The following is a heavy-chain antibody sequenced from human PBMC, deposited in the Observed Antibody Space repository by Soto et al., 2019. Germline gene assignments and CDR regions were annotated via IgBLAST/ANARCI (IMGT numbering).Heavy chain of an antibody. V-gene: IGHV1-69*01. D-gene: IGHD3-22*01. CDR2: IIPVFGLA. Sequence: QVHLLLQSGAEVKKPGSSVKVSCKASGGTPSNSAISWVRQAPGQGLEWMGGIIPVFGLAKYAQNFQGRVTITADESTNTAYMELSSLRPEDTAVYYCAGGRIVVVGSLAYYGMDVWGQGTTVTVSS. CDR1: GGTPSNSA. J-gene: IGHJ6*02. CDR3: AGGRIVVVGSLAYYGMDV.